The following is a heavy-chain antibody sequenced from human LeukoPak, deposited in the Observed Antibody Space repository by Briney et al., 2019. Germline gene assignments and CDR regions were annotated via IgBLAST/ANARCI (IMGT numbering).Heavy chain of an antibody. Sequence: PGRSLRLSCAASGFTFSTYAMHWVRQASGRGLEWVSLISASGGNSYYADSVKGRFTVSRDSSKNTLHLQMNSLRAEGTAVYYCARDIELSCWGQGTLVTVSS. D-gene: IGHD1-26*01. V-gene: IGHV3-23*01. CDR3: ARDIELSC. J-gene: IGHJ4*02. CDR2: ISASGGNS. CDR1: GFTFSTYA.